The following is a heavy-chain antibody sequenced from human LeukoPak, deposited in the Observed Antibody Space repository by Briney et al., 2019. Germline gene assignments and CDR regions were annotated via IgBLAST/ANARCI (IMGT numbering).Heavy chain of an antibody. CDR2: ISGSGVTT. D-gene: IGHD6-19*01. J-gene: IGHJ2*01. V-gene: IGHV3-23*01. CDR3: AKPRRTISSGWDWYFDL. Sequence: GGSLRLSCAASGFTFSSYAVGWVRQAPGKGLEWVSAISGSGVTTYYADSVKGRFTISRDNSKNTVYVQMNSLRADDTAVYHCAKPRRTISSGWDWYFDLWGRGTLVTVSS. CDR1: GFTFSSYA.